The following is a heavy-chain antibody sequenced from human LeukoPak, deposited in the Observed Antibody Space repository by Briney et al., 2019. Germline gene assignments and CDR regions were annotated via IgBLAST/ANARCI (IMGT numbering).Heavy chain of an antibody. D-gene: IGHD5-18*01. CDR1: GGSINNYY. CDR2: IHSNGNT. CDR3: ARQPSATAAFDI. Sequence: KPSETLSLTCVVSGGSINNYYWSWIRQPPGKGLEWIAHIHSNGNTNYNPSFKSRVTVSVDTSKNQLSLRLTSVAAADTAIYYCARQPSATAAFDIWGQGTMVIVSS. V-gene: IGHV4-59*08. J-gene: IGHJ3*02.